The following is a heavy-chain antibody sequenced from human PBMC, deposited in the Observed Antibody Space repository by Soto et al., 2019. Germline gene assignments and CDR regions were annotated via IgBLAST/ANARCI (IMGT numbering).Heavy chain of an antibody. CDR3: ARDDEGGSDCDLGY. D-gene: IGHD1-26*01. Sequence: QVQLVESGGGVVQPGRSLRLSCAVSGFTFSSHAMHWVRQAPGKRLEWVTLISSDGSNKYYADSVKGRFTTSRDNSKNTMYLQMNSLRVEDTAVYYCARDDEGGSDCDLGYWGQGALVTVSS. V-gene: IGHV3-30-3*01. CDR1: GFTFSSHA. J-gene: IGHJ4*02. CDR2: ISSDGSNK.